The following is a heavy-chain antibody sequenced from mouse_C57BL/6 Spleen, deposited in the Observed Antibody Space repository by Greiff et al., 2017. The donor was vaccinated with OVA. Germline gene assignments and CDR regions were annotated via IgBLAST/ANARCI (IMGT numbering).Heavy chain of an antibody. CDR3: ARNDECITTAWNFDV. Sequence: VQRVESGPGLVAPSQSLSITCTVSGFSLTSYAISWVRQPPGKGLEWLGVIWTGGGTNYNSALKSRLSICTDNSTCHAFFIMNSLQTDDAARYYCARNDECITTAWNFDVWGTGTTVTVSS. J-gene: IGHJ1*03. CDR1: GFSLTSYA. CDR2: IWTGGGT. D-gene: IGHD1-2*01. V-gene: IGHV2-9-1*01.